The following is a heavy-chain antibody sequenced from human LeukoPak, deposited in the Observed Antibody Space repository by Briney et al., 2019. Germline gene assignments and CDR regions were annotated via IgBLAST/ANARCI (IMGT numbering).Heavy chain of an antibody. CDR1: GYSLTDLS. J-gene: IGHJ6*03. D-gene: IGHD3-3*01. CDR2: IHLEDADS. Sequence: ASVTVSCTVSGYSLTDLSMHWVRQAPGKGPEWMGRIHLEDADSIYAQRFQGRVTLTEDTSTNTAYLELGSLRFEDSAIYYCATAPKEGRKFYYFYMDVWGKGTTITVSS. CDR3: ATAPKEGRKFYYFYMDV. V-gene: IGHV1-24*01.